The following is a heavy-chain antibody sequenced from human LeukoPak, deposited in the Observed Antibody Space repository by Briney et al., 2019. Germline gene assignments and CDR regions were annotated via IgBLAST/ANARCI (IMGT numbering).Heavy chain of an antibody. D-gene: IGHD3-10*01. CDR3: ARGSKGYYYGSGSYSLTNWFDP. CDR2: TYYRSKWYN. J-gene: IGHJ5*02. V-gene: IGHV6-1*01. Sequence: SQALSLTCAISGDSVSSNSAAWNWIRQSPSRGLEWLGMTYYRSKWYNDYAVSVKSRITTNPDTSKNQFSLQLNSVTPEDTAVYYCARGSKGYYYGSGSYSLTNWFDPWGQGTLVTVSS. CDR1: GDSVSSNSAA.